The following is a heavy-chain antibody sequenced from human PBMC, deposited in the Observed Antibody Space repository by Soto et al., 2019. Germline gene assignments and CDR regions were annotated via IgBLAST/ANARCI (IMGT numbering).Heavy chain of an antibody. CDR1: GFTFSSYW. D-gene: IGHD3-10*01. V-gene: IGHV3-7*03. CDR2: IKQDGSEK. CDR3: ARAYGSGSYYLAYYYYGMDV. J-gene: IGHJ6*02. Sequence: PGGSLRLSCAASGFTFSSYWMSWVRQAPGKGLEWVANIKQDGSEKYYVDSVKGRFTISRDNAKNSLYLQMNSLRAEDTAVYYCARAYGSGSYYLAYYYYGMDVWGQGTTVTVSS.